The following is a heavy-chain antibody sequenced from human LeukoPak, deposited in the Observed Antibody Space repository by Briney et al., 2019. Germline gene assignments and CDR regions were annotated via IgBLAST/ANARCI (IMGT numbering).Heavy chain of an antibody. V-gene: IGHV3-23*01. CDR1: GFTFSSYA. CDR3: AKGGWLEY. J-gene: IGHJ4*02. Sequence: GGSLRLSCAASGFTFSSYAMSWVRQAPGRGLEWVSISSVSGGATNYADSVKGRFTISRDNSKNTLYLQMNSLRAEDTAVYYCAKGGWLEYWGQGTLVTVSS. D-gene: IGHD6-19*01. CDR2: SSVSGGAT.